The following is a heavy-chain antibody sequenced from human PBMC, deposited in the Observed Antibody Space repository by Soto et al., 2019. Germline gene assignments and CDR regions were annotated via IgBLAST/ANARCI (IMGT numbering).Heavy chain of an antibody. CDR3: AHKGGGDRILDY. CDR2: IYWDDAK. Sequence: QITLKESGPTLVKPTQTLTLTCTFSGFSLSTSGVGVGWIRQPPGKALEWLALIYWDDAKHYSPSLKSRLTIPKDPSKNQVVLIMPNMDPVDTATYYCAHKGGGDRILDYWGQGTLVTVSS. CDR1: GFSLSTSGVG. J-gene: IGHJ4*02. D-gene: IGHD3-16*01. V-gene: IGHV2-5*02.